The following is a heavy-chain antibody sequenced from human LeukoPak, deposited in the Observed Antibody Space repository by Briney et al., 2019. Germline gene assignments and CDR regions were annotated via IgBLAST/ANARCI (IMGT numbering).Heavy chain of an antibody. CDR3: AREGLADAFIHFDY. J-gene: IGHJ4*02. V-gene: IGHV3-30*04. CDR2: ISYDGSNK. CDR1: GFTFSSYA. D-gene: IGHD2-15*01. Sequence: PGGSLRLSCAASGFTFSSYAMHWVRQAPGKGLEWVAVISYDGSNKYYADSVKGRFTISRDNSKNTLYLQMNSLRAEDTAVYYCAREGLADAFIHFDYWGQGTLVTVSS.